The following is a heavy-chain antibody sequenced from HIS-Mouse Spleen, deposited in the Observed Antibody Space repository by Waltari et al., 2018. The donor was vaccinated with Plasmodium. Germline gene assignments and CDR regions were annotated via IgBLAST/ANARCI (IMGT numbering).Heavy chain of an antibody. V-gene: IGHV1-2*02. CDR1: GSTFTGYS. J-gene: IGHJ1*01. CDR3: ARVLGYKAAAGTFVEYFQH. Sequence: QVQLVQSGAEVKKPGASVKVSCKASGSTFTGYSMHWVRRAPAAWLEWMGWINPNSGGTNYAQKFQGRVTMTRDTSISTAYMELSRLRSDDTAVYYCARVLGYKAAAGTFVEYFQHWGQGTLVTVSS. D-gene: IGHD6-13*01. CDR2: INPNSGGT.